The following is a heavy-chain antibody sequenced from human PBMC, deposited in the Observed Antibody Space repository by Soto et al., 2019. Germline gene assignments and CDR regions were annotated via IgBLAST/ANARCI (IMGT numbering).Heavy chain of an antibody. CDR3: ARRGSGHTFDY. CDR2: IYDAGTT. J-gene: IGHJ4*02. D-gene: IGHD3-10*01. V-gene: IGHV4-39*01. Sequence: QVQLQESGPGLVKPSETLSLTCAVSGASVSRIGFHWGWIRQPPGQGLEWLGSIYDAGTTFYNPSHKSRVTISADTSKNHFSLRLTSVTAADTAVYYCARRGSGHTFDYWGQGTLVTVSS. CDR1: GASVSRIGFH.